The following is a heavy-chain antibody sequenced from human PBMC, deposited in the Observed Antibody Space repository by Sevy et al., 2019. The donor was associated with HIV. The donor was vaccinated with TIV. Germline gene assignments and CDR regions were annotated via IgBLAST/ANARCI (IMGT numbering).Heavy chain of an antibody. D-gene: IGHD2-2*01. CDR3: ARDGGCSSTSCLLYFDY. CDR1: GLMFSSDS. Sequence: GGSLRLSCAASGLMFSSDSMTWVPQAPGKGLEWFSSISGSSRYIYYADSVKGRFTISRDNAKNSLSLQMNSLRAEDTAVYYCARDGGCSSTSCLLYFDYWGQGTLVTVSS. V-gene: IGHV3-21*01. J-gene: IGHJ4*02. CDR2: ISGSSRYI.